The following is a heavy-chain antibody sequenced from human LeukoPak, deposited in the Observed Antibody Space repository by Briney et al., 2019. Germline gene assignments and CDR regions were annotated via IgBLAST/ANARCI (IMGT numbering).Heavy chain of an antibody. D-gene: IGHD1-26*01. J-gene: IGHJ4*02. CDR3: ARSGSFRNYFDY. Sequence: SETLSLTCTVSGGSISSSSYYWGWIRQPPGKGLEWIGSIYYSGSTYYNPSLKSRVTISVDTSKNQFSLKLSSVTAADTAVYYCARSGSFRNYFDYWGQGTLVTVSS. CDR2: IYYSGST. CDR1: GGSISSSSYY. V-gene: IGHV4-39*07.